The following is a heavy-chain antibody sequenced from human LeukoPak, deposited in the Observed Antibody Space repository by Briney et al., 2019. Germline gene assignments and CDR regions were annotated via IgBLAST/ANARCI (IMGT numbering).Heavy chain of an antibody. CDR1: GFTVSSNY. V-gene: IGHV3-53*01. Sequence: GGSLRLSCAASGFTVSSNYMSWVRQAPGKGLEWVSVIYSGGSTYYADSVKGRFTISRDNSKNTLYLQMSSLRAEDTAVYYCARVLDGYNPHFDYWGQGTLVTVSS. CDR2: IYSGGST. J-gene: IGHJ4*02. CDR3: ARVLDGYNPHFDY. D-gene: IGHD5-24*01.